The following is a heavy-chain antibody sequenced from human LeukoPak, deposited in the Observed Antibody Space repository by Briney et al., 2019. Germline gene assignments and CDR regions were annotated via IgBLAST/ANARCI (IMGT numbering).Heavy chain of an antibody. J-gene: IGHJ4*02. Sequence: SETLSLTCTVSGGSISSYYWSWIRQPPGKGLEWIACIYNSGSTNYNPSLRSRVTISVDTSKNQFSLKLSSVTAADTAVYFCARGVRAGGYPYFDAWGQGTLVSVSS. CDR2: IYNSGST. V-gene: IGHV4-59*01. CDR1: GGSISSYY. CDR3: ARGVRAGGYPYFDA. D-gene: IGHD5-12*01.